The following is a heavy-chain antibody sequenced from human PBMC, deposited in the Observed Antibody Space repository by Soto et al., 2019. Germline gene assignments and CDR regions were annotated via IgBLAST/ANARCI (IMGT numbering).Heavy chain of an antibody. CDR1: GGSIRGGYYY. D-gene: IGHD1-20*01. CDR3: ATSQKGYNWNYFDH. Sequence: SETLSHTYAVSGGSIRGGYYYWGCLRQAPGKGPEWIGSVFYTGFTSYNPSLESRVSVSVDTSKNQFSLKVSGVSAADTAVYYCATSQKGYNWNYFDHWGQGALVTVS. V-gene: IGHV4-39*01. CDR2: VFYTGFT. J-gene: IGHJ4*02.